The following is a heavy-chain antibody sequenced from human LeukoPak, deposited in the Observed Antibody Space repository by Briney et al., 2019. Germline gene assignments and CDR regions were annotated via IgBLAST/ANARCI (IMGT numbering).Heavy chain of an antibody. CDR3: AKSDGSRSFYY. D-gene: IGHD3-10*01. CDR1: GFTFSSYA. J-gene: IGHJ4*02. Sequence: GGSLRLSCATSGFTFSSYAMSWVRQAPGKGLKWVSTIADNGVSTHYADSVKGRFTISRDNSKSTVYLQMNSLRVEDTAVYYCAKSDGSRSFYYWGQGTLVTVSS. CDR2: IADNGVST. V-gene: IGHV3-23*01.